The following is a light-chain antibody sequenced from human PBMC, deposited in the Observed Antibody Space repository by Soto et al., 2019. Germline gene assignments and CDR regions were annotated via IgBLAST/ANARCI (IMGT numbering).Light chain of an antibody. J-gene: IGKJ2*01. Sequence: DIQMTQSPSSLSASVGDRVTITCRASQSISSYLNWYQQKPGKAPKLLIYAASSLQSGVPSRFIGSGSGTDFTLTISSLQPEDFATYYCQQSYSTPPEMYTFGQGAQLEIK. V-gene: IGKV1-39*01. CDR1: QSISSY. CDR2: AAS. CDR3: QQSYSTPPEMYT.